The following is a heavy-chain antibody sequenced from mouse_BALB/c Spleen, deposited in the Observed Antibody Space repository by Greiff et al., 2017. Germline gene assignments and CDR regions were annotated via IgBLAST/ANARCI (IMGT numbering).Heavy chain of an antibody. J-gene: IGHJ4*01. CDR1: GFTFSDYG. Sequence: DVKLVESGGGLVQPGGSRKLSCAASGFTFSDYGMAWVRQAPGKGPEWVAFISNLAYSIYYADTVTGRFTISRENAKNTLYLEMSSLRSEDTAMYYCARDNGDGAMDYWGQGTSVTVSS. CDR2: ISNLAYSI. D-gene: IGHD4-1*01. CDR3: ARDNGDGAMDY. V-gene: IGHV5-15*02.